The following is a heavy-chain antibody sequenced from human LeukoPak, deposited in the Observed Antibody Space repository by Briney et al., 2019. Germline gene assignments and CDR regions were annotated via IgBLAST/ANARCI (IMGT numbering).Heavy chain of an antibody. CDR3: ARGGWDSSSWWRGFDY. Sequence: PSQTLSLTCAVYGGSFSSYYWRWIRQPPGKGLEWIGEINHSGSTNYNPSIKRRVTISVDTSKNQFSLKLSSVTAADTAVYYCARGGWDSSSWWRGFDYWGQGTLVTVSS. CDR1: GGSFSSYY. V-gene: IGHV4-34*01. D-gene: IGHD6-13*01. CDR2: INHSGST. J-gene: IGHJ4*02.